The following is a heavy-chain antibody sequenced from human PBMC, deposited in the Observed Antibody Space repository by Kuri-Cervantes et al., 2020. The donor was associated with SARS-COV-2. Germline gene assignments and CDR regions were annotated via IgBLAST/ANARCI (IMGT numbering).Heavy chain of an antibody. CDR2: INGDSTVI. J-gene: IGHJ4*02. V-gene: IGHV3-11*01. CDR1: GFNFNDQY. Sequence: GESLKISCAVSGFNFNDQYMSWIRQAPGKGLEWVSHINGDSTVIEYADSVKGRFIISRDNAKKSLYLQMNSLRAEDTAVYYCARDLLNYYDSSGYGYWGQGTLVTVSS. D-gene: IGHD3-22*01. CDR3: ARDLLNYYDSSGYGY.